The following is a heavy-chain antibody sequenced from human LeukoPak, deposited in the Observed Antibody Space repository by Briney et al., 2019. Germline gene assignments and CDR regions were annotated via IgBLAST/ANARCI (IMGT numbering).Heavy chain of an antibody. CDR2: IDYSGTT. CDR1: RASIRRHY. J-gene: IGHJ4*01. CDR3: ASRYNWNHFDY. Sequence: SETLSLTCTVSRASIRRHYWTWIRQPPGKGLEWIGYIDYSGTTSYNPSLRSRITMSVDTSKNQFSLRLTSVTAADTAIYYCASRYNWNHFDYWGHGTLVTVSS. D-gene: IGHD1-20*01. V-gene: IGHV4-59*08.